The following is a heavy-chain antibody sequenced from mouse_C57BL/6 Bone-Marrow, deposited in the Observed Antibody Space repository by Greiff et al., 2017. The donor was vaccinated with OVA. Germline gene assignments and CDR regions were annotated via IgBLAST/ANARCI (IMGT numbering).Heavy chain of an antibody. D-gene: IGHD1-1*01. CDR3: ARFLYYSGSSYKDY. CDR2: IYPGDGDT. V-gene: IGHV1-82*01. Sequence: QVQLQQSGPELVKPGASVKISCKASGYAFSSSWMNWVKQRPGKGLEWIGRIYPGDGDTNYNGKFKGKATLTADKSSSTAYMQLSSLTSEDSAVDFCARFLYYSGSSYKDYWGQGTTLTVSS. J-gene: IGHJ2*01. CDR1: GYAFSSSW.